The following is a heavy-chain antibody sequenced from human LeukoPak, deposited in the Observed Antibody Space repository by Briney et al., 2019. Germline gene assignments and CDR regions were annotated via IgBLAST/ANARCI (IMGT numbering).Heavy chain of an antibody. D-gene: IGHD2-2*02. CDR3: AKDRRRGIVVVPAAIRGTLL. Sequence: GGSLRLSCAASGFTFSSYAMSWVRQAPGKGLEWVSAISGSGGSTYYADSVKGRFTISRDNFKNTLYLQMNSLRAEDTAVYYCAKDRRRGIVVVPAAIRGTLLWGQGTLVTVSS. J-gene: IGHJ4*02. CDR1: GFTFSSYA. V-gene: IGHV3-23*01. CDR2: ISGSGGST.